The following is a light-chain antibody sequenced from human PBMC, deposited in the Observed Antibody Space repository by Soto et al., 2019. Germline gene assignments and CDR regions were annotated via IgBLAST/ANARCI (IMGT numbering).Light chain of an antibody. CDR1: QSISNN. CDR2: GAS. V-gene: IGKV3-15*01. J-gene: IGKJ1*01. CDR3: LQYGHWPQL. Sequence: EIVMTQSPATLSVSPGERATLSCWASQSISNNLAWYQQRPGQAPRLLIYGASTRATGIPARFSGSGSGTEFTLTISSLQSEDFACYYCLQYGHWPQLFGQGTKVEFK.